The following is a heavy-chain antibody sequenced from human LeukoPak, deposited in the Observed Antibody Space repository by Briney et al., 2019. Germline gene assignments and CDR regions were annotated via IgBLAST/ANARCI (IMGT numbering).Heavy chain of an antibody. CDR1: GGSISSGGYY. CDR3: ARAVGMVRGTTTKFRWFDP. J-gene: IGHJ5*02. V-gene: IGHV4-61*08. Sequence: SETLSLTCTVSGGSISSGGYYWSWIRQHPGKGLEWIGYIYYSGSTNYNPSLKSRVTISVDTSKNQFSLKLSSVTAADTAVYYCARAVGMVRGTTTKFRWFDPWGQGTLVTVSS. CDR2: IYYSGST. D-gene: IGHD3-10*01.